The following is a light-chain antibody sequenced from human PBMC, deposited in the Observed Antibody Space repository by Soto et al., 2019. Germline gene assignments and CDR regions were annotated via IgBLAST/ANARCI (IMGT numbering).Light chain of an antibody. Sequence: QSVLTQPASVSGSPGQSITISCTGISSDVGGYNYVSWYQQHPGKAPKVMIYDVSNRPSGVSNRFSGSKSGNTASLTISGLQAEDEADYFCSSYTSSSNSPVVFGGGTKLTVL. CDR2: DVS. CDR3: SSYTSSSNSPVV. CDR1: SSDVGGYNY. J-gene: IGLJ2*01. V-gene: IGLV2-14*01.